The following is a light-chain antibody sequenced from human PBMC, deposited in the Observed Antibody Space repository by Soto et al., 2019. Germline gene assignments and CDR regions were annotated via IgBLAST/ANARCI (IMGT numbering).Light chain of an antibody. V-gene: IGLV2-18*02. CDR2: EVS. Sequence: QSALTQPPSVSGSPGQSVTISCTGTSSDVGNYNRVSWYQQPPGTAPKVIIYEVSNRPSGVPDRFSGSKSGNTASLTISGLQAEDEADYYSSSYTSSSTYVFGTGTKLTVL. CDR1: SSDVGNYNR. J-gene: IGLJ1*01. CDR3: SSYTSSSTYV.